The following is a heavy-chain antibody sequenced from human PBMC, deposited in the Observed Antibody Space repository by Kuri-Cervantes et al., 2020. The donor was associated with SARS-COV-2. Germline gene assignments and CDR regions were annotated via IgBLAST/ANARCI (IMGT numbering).Heavy chain of an antibody. CDR3: ARDTAARYFDY. Sequence: GGSLRLSCAASGFTFSSYAMTWVRQAPGKGLEWVSSPSVSGGNTYYADSVKGRFTISRDNSKNTLYLQMNSLRAEDTAVYYCARDTAARYFDYWGQGTLVTVSS. J-gene: IGHJ4*02. CDR1: GFTFSSYA. D-gene: IGHD6-6*01. CDR2: PSVSGGNT. V-gene: IGHV3-23*01.